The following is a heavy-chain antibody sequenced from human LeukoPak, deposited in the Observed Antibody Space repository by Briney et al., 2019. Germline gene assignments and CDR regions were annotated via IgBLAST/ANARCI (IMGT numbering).Heavy chain of an antibody. J-gene: IGHJ3*02. CDR3: ASQFYVWATTGTPDAFDI. Sequence: GASVKVSCKASGYTFTGYYMHWVRQAPGQGLEWMGWISGYNGNTNYAQKLQGRVTMTTDTSTSTAYLELRSLRSDDTAVYYCASQFYVWATTGTPDAFDIWGQGTMVTVSS. D-gene: IGHD1-1*01. CDR1: GYTFTGYY. V-gene: IGHV1-18*04. CDR2: ISGYNGNT.